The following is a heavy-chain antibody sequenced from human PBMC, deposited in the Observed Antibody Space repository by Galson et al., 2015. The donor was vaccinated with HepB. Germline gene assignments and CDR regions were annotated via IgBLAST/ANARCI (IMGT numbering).Heavy chain of an antibody. Sequence: SVKVSCKASGGTFTGYGISWVRQAPGRGLEWMGGIIPMFHTRNYAQELQGRVTISADESTSTAYMELRSLKYDDTAIYYCARVIRSAAALGSWGQGTLVTVSS. D-gene: IGHD6-25*01. CDR2: IIPMFHTR. V-gene: IGHV1-69*13. J-gene: IGHJ5*02. CDR3: ARVIRSAAALGS. CDR1: GGTFTGYG.